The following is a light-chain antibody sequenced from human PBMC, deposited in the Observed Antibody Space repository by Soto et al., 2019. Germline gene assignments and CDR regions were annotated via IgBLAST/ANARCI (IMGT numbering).Light chain of an antibody. J-gene: IGKJ4*01. Sequence: EIVMTQSPATLSVSPGERATLSCRASQSVNSNLARYPQKLGQVPRVLIYGASTRATGIPARFSGSASGTECTLTITSRQYENFAVHYCQQSNNWPLTFGGGTKVEIK. CDR2: GAS. V-gene: IGKV3-15*01. CDR3: QQSNNWPLT. CDR1: QSVNSN.